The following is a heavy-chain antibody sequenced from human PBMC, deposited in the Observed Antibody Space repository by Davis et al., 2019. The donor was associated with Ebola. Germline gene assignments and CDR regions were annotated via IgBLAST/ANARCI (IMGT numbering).Heavy chain of an antibody. D-gene: IGHD1-26*01. J-gene: IGHJ4*02. Sequence: MPSETLSLTCAVYGGSFSGYYWSWIRQPPGKGLEWIGSIYYSGSTYYNPSLKSRVTISVDTSKNQFSLKLSSVTAADTAVYYCARGAGAGGIWGQGTLVTVSS. CDR3: ARGAGAGGI. CDR1: GGSFSGYY. CDR2: IYYSGST. V-gene: IGHV4-34*01.